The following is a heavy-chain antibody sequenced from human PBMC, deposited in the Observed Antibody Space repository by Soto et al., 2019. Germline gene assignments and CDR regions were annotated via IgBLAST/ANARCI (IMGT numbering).Heavy chain of an antibody. D-gene: IGHD2-21*02. CDR1: GGSISSGTYY. CDR3: AREWIDSGGDCYKWYDP. V-gene: IGHV4-31*03. Sequence: PSETLSLTCSVSGGSISSGTYYWTWVRQHPGKGLEWIGYTKNTGSTYYNPSLRSRVTISLDTSKNQFSLRLTSVTAADTAVYYWAREWIDSGGDCYKWYDPWGQGTLVTVSS. CDR2: TKNTGST. J-gene: IGHJ5*02.